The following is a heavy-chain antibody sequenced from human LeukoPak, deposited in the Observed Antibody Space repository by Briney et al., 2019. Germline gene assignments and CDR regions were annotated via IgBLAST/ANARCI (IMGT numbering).Heavy chain of an antibody. D-gene: IGHD3-3*01. V-gene: IGHV4-30-2*01. CDR3: ARGPFTIFGVVTQRPFDY. CDR1: GGSISNNHYY. J-gene: IGHJ4*02. CDR2: IYHSGST. Sequence: SQTLSLTCTVSGGSISNNHYYWTWIRQPPGKGLEWIGYIYHSGSTYYNPSLKSRVTISVDTSKNQFSLKLSSVTAADTAVYYCARGPFTIFGVVTQRPFDYWGQGTLVTVSS.